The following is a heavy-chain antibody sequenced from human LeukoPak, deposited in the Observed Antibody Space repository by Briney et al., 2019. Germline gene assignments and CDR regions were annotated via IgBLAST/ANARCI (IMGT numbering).Heavy chain of an antibody. CDR1: GGSISGQY. J-gene: IGHJ4*02. CDR2: ISYSGNT. CDR3: ARRGYGSGSFNRYYFDY. D-gene: IGHD3-10*01. V-gene: IGHV4-59*08. Sequence: SETLSLTCTVSGGSISGQYWSWIRQPPGRGLEWIGYISYSGNTRYNPSLKSRVTISVDTSKSQFSLKLNSATAADTAVYYCARRGYGSGSFNRYYFDYWGQGILVTVSS.